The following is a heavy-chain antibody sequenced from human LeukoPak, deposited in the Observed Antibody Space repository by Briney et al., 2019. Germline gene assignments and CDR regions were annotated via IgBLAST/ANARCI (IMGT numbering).Heavy chain of an antibody. CDR1: GGSVSSGSYY. D-gene: IGHD1-26*01. CDR2: IYYSGST. V-gene: IGHV4-61*01. Sequence: SETLSLTCTVSGGSVSSGSYYWSWIRQPPGKGLEWIGYIYYSGSTNYNPSLKSRVTISVDTSKNQFSLKLSSVTAADTAVYYCARDIGWGFDPWAREPWSPSPQ. CDR3: ARDIGWGFDP. J-gene: IGHJ5*02.